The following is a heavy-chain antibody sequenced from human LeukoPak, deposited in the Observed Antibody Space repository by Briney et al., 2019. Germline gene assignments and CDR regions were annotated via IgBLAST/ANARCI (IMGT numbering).Heavy chain of an antibody. CDR1: GFTFSSYW. CDR2: KKQDGSGK. Sequence: GGSLRLSCAASGFTFSSYWMSWVRQAPGKGLEWVANKKQDGSGKFYVDSVKGRFTISRDNAKNSLYLQMNSLRAEDTAVYYCARGGAMQSPADYWGQGTLVTVSS. D-gene: IGHD3-16*01. V-gene: IGHV3-7*03. J-gene: IGHJ4*02. CDR3: ARGGAMQSPADY.